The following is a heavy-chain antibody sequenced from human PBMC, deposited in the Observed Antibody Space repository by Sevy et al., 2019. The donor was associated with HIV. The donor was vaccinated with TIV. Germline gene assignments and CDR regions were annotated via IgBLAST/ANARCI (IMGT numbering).Heavy chain of an antibody. D-gene: IGHD4-17*01. V-gene: IGHV3-33*01. CDR3: ARGYGDYRIDAFDI. J-gene: IGHJ3*02. CDR2: IWYDGSNK. CDR1: GFTFSSYG. Sequence: GGSLRLSCAASGFTFSSYGMHWVRQAPGKGLEWVAVIWYDGSNKYYADSVKGRFTISRDNSKNTLYLRMNSLRAEDTAVYYCARGYGDYRIDAFDIWGQGTMVTVSS.